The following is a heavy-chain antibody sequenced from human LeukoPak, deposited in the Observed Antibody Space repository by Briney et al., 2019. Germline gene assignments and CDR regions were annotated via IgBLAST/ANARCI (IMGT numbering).Heavy chain of an antibody. D-gene: IGHD3/OR15-3a*01. CDR1: GFTFSNYA. Sequence: GGSLRLSCAASGFTFSNYALSWVRQAPGKGLEWVSDISTSDYSTNYADSVKGRFSISRDNSKNTVYLQMKSLRAEDTAVYYCEKVLFWTALDIWGPGTLVTVSS. CDR3: EKVLFWTALDI. V-gene: IGHV3-23*01. CDR2: ISTSDYST. J-gene: IGHJ3*02.